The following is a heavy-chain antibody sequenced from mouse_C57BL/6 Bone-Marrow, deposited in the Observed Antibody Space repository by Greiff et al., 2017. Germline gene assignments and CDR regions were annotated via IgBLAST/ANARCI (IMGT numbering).Heavy chain of an antibody. CDR3: ASFLYYSNYHYAMDY. CDR2: IDPNSGGT. CDR1: GYTFTSYW. J-gene: IGHJ4*01. V-gene: IGHV1-72*01. D-gene: IGHD2-5*01. Sequence: QVQLQQPGAELVKPGASVKLSCKASGYTFTSYWMHWVKQRPGRGLEWIGRIDPNSGGTKYNEKFKSKATLTVDKPSSTAYMPLSSLTSEDSAVYYCASFLYYSNYHYAMDYWGQGTSVTVSS.